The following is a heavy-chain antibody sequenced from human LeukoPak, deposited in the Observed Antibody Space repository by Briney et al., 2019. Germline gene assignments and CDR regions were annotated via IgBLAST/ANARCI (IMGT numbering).Heavy chain of an antibody. Sequence: SGGSLRLSCAASGFTFTRFAMYWVRQAPGKGLEFVSAISSNGDRTYYARSVKGRFTISRDNAKNTVDLQMGSQRPEDMGVYFCARMDDYTNYYFDYWGQGTMVTVSS. CDR2: ISSNGDRT. CDR1: GFTFTRFA. J-gene: IGHJ4*02. D-gene: IGHD4-11*01. V-gene: IGHV3-64*01. CDR3: ARMDDYTNYYFDY.